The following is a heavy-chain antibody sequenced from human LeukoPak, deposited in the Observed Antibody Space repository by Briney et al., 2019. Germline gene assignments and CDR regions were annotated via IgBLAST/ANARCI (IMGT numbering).Heavy chain of an antibody. CDR1: GYTFTSYY. CDR3: ASSWELLFDY. D-gene: IGHD1-26*01. V-gene: IGHV1-2*02. J-gene: IGHJ4*02. Sequence: GASVKVSCKASGYTFTSYYMHWVRQAPGQGREGKGWINPNSGGTNYAQKFQGRVTMTRDTSISTAYMELSRLRSDDTAVYYCASSWELLFDYWGQGTLVTVSS. CDR2: INPNSGGT.